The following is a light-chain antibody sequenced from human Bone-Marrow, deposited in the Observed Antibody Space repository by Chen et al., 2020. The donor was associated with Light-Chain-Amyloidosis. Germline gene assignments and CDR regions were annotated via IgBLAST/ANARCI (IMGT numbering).Light chain of an antibody. J-gene: IGLJ2*01. CDR3: SSYTSSRTLV. CDR1: SSDVGGYNH. V-gene: IGLV2-14*03. CDR2: DVS. Sequence: QSVLTQPASVSGSPGQSITISCTGTSSDVGGYNHVSWYQQHPGKAPKLMIYDVSNRPSGVSNRFSGAKSGNTASLTISGLQAEDEADYYCSSYTSSRTLVFGGGTKLTVL.